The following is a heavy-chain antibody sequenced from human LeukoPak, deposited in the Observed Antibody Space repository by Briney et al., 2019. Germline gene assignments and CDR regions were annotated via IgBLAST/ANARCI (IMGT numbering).Heavy chain of an antibody. J-gene: IGHJ6*03. Sequence: PSETLSLTCAVYGGSFSGYYWSWIRQPPGKGLEWIGGINHSGSTNYNPSLKSRVTISVDTSKNQFSLKLSSVTAADTAVYYCARKGSVFWSGYYTGKVHYYYMDVWGKGTTVTV. CDR3: ARKGSVFWSGYYTGKVHYYYMDV. CDR2: INHSGST. D-gene: IGHD3-3*01. CDR1: GGSFSGYY. V-gene: IGHV4-34*01.